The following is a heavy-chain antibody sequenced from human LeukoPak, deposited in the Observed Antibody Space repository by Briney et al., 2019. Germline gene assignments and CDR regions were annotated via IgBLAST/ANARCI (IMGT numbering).Heavy chain of an antibody. CDR2: ISFDGSEE. D-gene: IGHD2-8*02. V-gene: IGHV3-30*04. CDR1: GFTFSAYG. J-gene: IGHJ3*02. CDR3: ARTVRYRWVYDAFPI. Sequence: PGRSLRLSCAASGFTFSAYGLNWVRQAPGKGLEWVALISFDGSEEYYADSVKGRVTISRDNSKNTVYLQMDSLRTEDTAVYYCARTVRYRWVYDAFPIWGQGTMVTVS.